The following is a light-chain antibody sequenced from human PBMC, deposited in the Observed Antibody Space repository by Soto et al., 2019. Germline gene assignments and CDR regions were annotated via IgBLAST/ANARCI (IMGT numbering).Light chain of an antibody. V-gene: IGKV1-39*01. CDR2: AAS. CDR3: QQSYSTPIT. J-gene: IGKJ5*01. Sequence: DIQMTQSPSSLSAYVGDRVTITCRASQSISSYLNWYQQKPGKAPKLLIYAASSLQSGVPSRFSGSGSGTDFTLTISSLQPEDFATYYCQQSYSTPITFCQGTRLEIK. CDR1: QSISSY.